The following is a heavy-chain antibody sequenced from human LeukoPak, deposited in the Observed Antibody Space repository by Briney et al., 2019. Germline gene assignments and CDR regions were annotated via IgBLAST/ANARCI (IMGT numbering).Heavy chain of an antibody. CDR1: GFTFDDYA. V-gene: IGHV3-9*01. CDR2: ISWNSGSI. CDR3: ARERVIGVATY. J-gene: IGHJ4*02. D-gene: IGHD3-3*01. Sequence: GRSLRLSCAASGFTFDDYAMHWVRQAPGKGLEWVSGISWNSGSIGYADSVKGRFTISRDNAKNSLYPQMNSLRAEDTAVYYCARERVIGVATYWGQGTLVTVSS.